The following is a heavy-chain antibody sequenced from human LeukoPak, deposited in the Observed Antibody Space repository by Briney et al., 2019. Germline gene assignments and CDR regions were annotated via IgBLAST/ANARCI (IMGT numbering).Heavy chain of an antibody. J-gene: IGHJ4*02. Sequence: SETLSLTCAVYGGSFSGYYWSWIRQPPGKGLEWIGEINHSGSTNYNPSLKSRVTISVDTSKNQFSLKLSSVTAADTAVYYCARLGPYYYDSSGRLDHWGQGTLVTVSS. D-gene: IGHD3-22*01. V-gene: IGHV4-34*01. CDR2: INHSGST. CDR3: ARLGPYYYDSSGRLDH. CDR1: GGSFSGYY.